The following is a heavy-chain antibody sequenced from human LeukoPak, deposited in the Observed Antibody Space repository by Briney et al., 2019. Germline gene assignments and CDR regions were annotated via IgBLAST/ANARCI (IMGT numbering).Heavy chain of an antibody. CDR1: GYTFTSYG. J-gene: IGHJ6*02. D-gene: IGHD6-13*01. Sequence: RSSVKVSCKASGYTFTSYGISWVRQAPGQGLEWMGWISAYIGNTNYAQKLQGRVTMTTDTSTSTAYMELRSLRSDDTAVYYCAREPKPSNSSSWYFLPSHYILYYYYYGMDVWGQGTTVTVSS. CDR3: AREPKPSNSSSWYFLPSHYILYYYYYGMDV. CDR2: ISAYIGNT. V-gene: IGHV1-18*01.